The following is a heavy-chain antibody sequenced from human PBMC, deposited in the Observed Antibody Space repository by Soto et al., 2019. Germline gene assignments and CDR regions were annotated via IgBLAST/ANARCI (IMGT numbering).Heavy chain of an antibody. Sequence: GASVKVSCKASGYSFTDYRIHWVRQAPGQGREWLGRINPKSGGTSTAQKFQGWVTMTTDTSISTASMELTRLTSDDTAIYYCARGDSTDCSNGVCSFFYNHDMDVWGQGTTVTVSS. CDR1: GYSFTDYR. D-gene: IGHD2-8*01. J-gene: IGHJ6*02. V-gene: IGHV1-2*04. CDR3: ARGDSTDCSNGVCSFFYNHDMDV. CDR2: INPKSGGT.